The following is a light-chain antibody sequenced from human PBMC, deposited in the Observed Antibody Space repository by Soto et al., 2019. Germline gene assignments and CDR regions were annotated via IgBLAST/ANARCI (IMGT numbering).Light chain of an antibody. J-gene: IGKJ2*01. CDR1: QSVGSY. CDR3: QQRGT. Sequence: EVVLTQSPATLSLSPGERATLSCRASQSVGSYLAWYQQKLGQAPRLLIYDASNRATGIPGRFSGSGSGTDFTLTISSLEPEDCAVYYCQQRGTFGQGTKVEIK. CDR2: DAS. V-gene: IGKV3-11*01.